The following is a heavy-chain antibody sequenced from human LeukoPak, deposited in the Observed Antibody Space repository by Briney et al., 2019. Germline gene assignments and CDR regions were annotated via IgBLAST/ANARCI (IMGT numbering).Heavy chain of an antibody. Sequence: SQTLSLTCAISGDSVSSNSAAWNWIRQSPSRGLEWLGRTYYRSKWYNDYAVSVKSRITINPDTSKNQFSLKLSSVTAADTAMYYCGRGDARGYSYGHFHFDHWGHGTLVTLSS. V-gene: IGHV6-1*01. J-gene: IGHJ4*01. CDR3: GRGDARGYSYGHFHFDH. CDR2: TYYRSKWYN. D-gene: IGHD5-18*01. CDR1: GDSVSSNSAA.